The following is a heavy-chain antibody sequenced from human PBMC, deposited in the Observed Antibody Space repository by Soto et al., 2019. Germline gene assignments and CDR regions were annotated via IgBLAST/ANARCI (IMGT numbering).Heavy chain of an antibody. Sequence: QVQLVESGGGVVQPGRSLRLSCAASGFTFSSYAMHWVRQAPGKGLEWVAVISYDGSNKYYADSVKGRFTISRDNSKITLYLQMNSLRAEDTAVYYCARERSGWYGIDYWGQGTLVTVSS. V-gene: IGHV3-30-3*01. CDR2: ISYDGSNK. CDR3: ARERSGWYGIDY. D-gene: IGHD6-19*01. J-gene: IGHJ4*02. CDR1: GFTFSSYA.